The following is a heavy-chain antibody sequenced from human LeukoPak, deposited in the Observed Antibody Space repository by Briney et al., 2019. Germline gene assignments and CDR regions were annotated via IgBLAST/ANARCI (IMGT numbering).Heavy chain of an antibody. CDR2: IWYDGSNK. CDR3: ARATTKFDY. Sequence: GGSLRLSCAASGFPFSNYGMNWVRQAPGKGLEWVAVIWYDGSNKYYADSVKGRFTISRDNSKNTLYLQMNSLRAEDTAVYYCARATTKFDYWGQGTLVTVSS. D-gene: IGHD5-12*01. CDR1: GFPFSNYG. V-gene: IGHV3-33*01. J-gene: IGHJ4*02.